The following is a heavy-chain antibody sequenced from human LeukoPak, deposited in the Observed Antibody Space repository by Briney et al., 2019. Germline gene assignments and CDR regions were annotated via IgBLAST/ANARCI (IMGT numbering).Heavy chain of an antibody. Sequence: PSETLSLTCTVSGGSISSYYWSWIRQPPGKGLEWIGYIYYSGSTEYNPSLRSRVTISVDTSKHQFSLKLSSVTAADTAVYYCARSDAVAGTGYGMDVWGQGTTVTVSS. D-gene: IGHD6-19*01. V-gene: IGHV4-59*01. J-gene: IGHJ6*02. CDR2: IYYSGST. CDR3: ARSDAVAGTGYGMDV. CDR1: GGSISSYY.